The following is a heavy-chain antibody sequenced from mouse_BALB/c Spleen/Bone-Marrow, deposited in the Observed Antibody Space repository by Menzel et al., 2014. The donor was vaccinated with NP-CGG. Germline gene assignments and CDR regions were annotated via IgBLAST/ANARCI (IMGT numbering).Heavy chain of an antibody. J-gene: IGHJ2*01. CDR3: TRTYEYFDY. CDR1: GYTLTSYW. D-gene: IGHD2-3*01. Sequence: VKLVESGAELVRPGASVKLSCKTSGYTLTSYWINWVKQRPGQGLEWIGNIYPSDNYTNYNQKFKDKATLTVDISSTTAYIQLSSPTSEDSAVYYCTRTYEYFDYRGQGTTLTVSS. V-gene: IGHV1-69*02. CDR2: IYPSDNYT.